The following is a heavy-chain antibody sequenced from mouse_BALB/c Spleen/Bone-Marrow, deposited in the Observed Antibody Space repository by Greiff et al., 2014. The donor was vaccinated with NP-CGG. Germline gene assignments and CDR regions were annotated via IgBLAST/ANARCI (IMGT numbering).Heavy chain of an antibody. CDR2: INSGSGGT. Sequence: VQLQQSGAELVRPGTSVKVSCKGSGYAFTNYLIEWVKQRPGQGLVWIGVINSGSGGTKYNEKFKGKATLTADKSSSTAYMQLSSLTSDDSAVYFCARAITDAIDYWGQGTSVTVSS. V-gene: IGHV1-54*01. CDR1: GYAFTNYL. CDR3: ARAITDAIDY. D-gene: IGHD2-4*01. J-gene: IGHJ4*01.